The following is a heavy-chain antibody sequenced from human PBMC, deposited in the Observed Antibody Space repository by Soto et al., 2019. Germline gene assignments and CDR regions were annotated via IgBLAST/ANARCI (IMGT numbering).Heavy chain of an antibody. J-gene: IGHJ4*02. D-gene: IGHD3-22*01. CDR2: IYYSGST. CDR1: GGSISSYY. CDR3: ARGNYYDSSGYPLDFDY. V-gene: IGHV4-59*01. Sequence: SETLSLTCTVSGGSISSYYWSWIRQPPGKGLEWIGYIYYSGSTNYNPSLKSRVTISVDTSKNQFSLKLSSVTAADTAVYYCARGNYYDSSGYPLDFDYWGQGTLVTVSS.